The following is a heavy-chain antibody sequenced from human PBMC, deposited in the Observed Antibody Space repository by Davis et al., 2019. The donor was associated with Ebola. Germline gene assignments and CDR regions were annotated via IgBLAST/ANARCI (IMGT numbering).Heavy chain of an antibody. CDR2: IWYDGSNK. CDR3: AGDYGPLNY. V-gene: IGHV3-33*01. D-gene: IGHD4-17*01. J-gene: IGHJ4*02. Sequence: GESLKISCAASGFTFSSYGMHWVRQAPGKGLEWVAVIWYDGSNKYYADSVKGRFTISRDNSKNTLYLQMNSLRSEDTAVYYCAGDYGPLNYWGQGTLVTVSS. CDR1: GFTFSSYG.